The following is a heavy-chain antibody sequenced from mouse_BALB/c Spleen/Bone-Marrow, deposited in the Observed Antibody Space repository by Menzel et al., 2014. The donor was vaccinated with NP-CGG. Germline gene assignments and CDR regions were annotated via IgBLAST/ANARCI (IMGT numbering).Heavy chain of an antibody. CDR3: ARSADWYFDV. CDR1: GYSITSDYA. CDR2: ISYSGST. V-gene: IGHV3-2*02. Sequence: VPLKQSGPGLVKPSQSLSLTCTVTGYSITSDYACNWIRQFPGNKLEWMDYISYSGSTSYNPSLKSRISITRDTSKNQFFLQLNSVTAEDTATYYCARSADWYFDVWGAGTTVTVSS. J-gene: IGHJ1*01.